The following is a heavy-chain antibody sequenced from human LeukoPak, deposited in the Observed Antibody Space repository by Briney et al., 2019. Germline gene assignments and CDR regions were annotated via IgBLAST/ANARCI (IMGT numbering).Heavy chain of an antibody. CDR3: ARRTYSTDQYYFDY. V-gene: IGHV3-23*01. Sequence: GGSLRLSCAASGFTFSSYAMSWVRQAPGKGLEWVSAISGSGGSTYYADSVKGRFTISRDNSKNTLYLQMNSLRAEDTAVYYCARRTYSTDQYYFDYWGQGTLVTVSS. D-gene: IGHD6-13*01. J-gene: IGHJ4*02. CDR1: GFTFSSYA. CDR2: ISGSGGST.